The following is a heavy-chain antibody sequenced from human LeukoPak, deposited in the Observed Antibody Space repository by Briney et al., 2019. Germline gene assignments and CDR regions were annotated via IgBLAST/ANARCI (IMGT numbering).Heavy chain of an antibody. CDR2: IKRDGSEK. D-gene: IGHD3-10*01. CDR1: GFTFSSYW. CDR3: AKDWDYYGSGSYSDY. Sequence: GGSLRLSCAASGFTFSSYWMSWVRQAPGKGLEWVANIKRDGSEKYYVDSVKGRFTISRDNAENSLYLQMNSLRAEDTAVYYCAKDWDYYGSGSYSDYWGQGTLVTVSS. V-gene: IGHV3-7*05. J-gene: IGHJ4*02.